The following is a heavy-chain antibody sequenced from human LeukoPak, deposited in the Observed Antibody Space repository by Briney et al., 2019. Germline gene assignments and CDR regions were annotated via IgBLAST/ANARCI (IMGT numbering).Heavy chain of an antibody. Sequence: GGSLRLSCAASGFTFSSYAMSWVRQAPGKGLEWVSAISGSGGSTYYADSVKGRFTVSRDNSKNTLYLQMNSLRAEDTAVYYCAKDRDTAMVTNWFDPWGQGTLVTVSS. D-gene: IGHD5-18*01. CDR1: GFTFSSYA. J-gene: IGHJ5*02. CDR3: AKDRDTAMVTNWFDP. CDR2: ISGSGGST. V-gene: IGHV3-23*01.